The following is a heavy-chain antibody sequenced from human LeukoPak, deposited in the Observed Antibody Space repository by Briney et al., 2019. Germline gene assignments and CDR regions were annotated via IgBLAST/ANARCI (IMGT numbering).Heavy chain of an antibody. V-gene: IGHV1-69*13. CDR1: GGTFSSYA. CDR2: IIPIFGTA. CDR3: ARDIVVVPAAIGAFDI. Sequence: SVNVSCKASGGTFSSYAISWVRQAPGQGLEWVGGIIPIFGTANYAQKFQGRVTITADESTSTAYMELSSLRSEDTAVYYCARDIVVVPAAIGAFDIWGQGTMVTVSS. D-gene: IGHD2-2*01. J-gene: IGHJ3*02.